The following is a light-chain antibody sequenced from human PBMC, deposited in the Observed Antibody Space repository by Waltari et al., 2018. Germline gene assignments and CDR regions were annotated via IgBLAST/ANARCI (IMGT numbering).Light chain of an antibody. J-gene: IGKJ3*01. Sequence: DIQMTQSPSTLSASVGDRVTITCRASQNINRWLAWYHQKPGKAPKPLIYKASSLETGVPSRFSGSESGTEFTLTINSLQPDDFATYYCQQYNSYHIFTFGPGTKVEI. CDR1: QNINRW. V-gene: IGKV1-5*03. CDR2: KAS. CDR3: QQYNSYHIFT.